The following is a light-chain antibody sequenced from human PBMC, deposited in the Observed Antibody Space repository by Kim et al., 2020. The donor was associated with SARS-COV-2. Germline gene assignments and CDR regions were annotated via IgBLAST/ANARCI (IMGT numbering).Light chain of an antibody. V-gene: IGLV9-49*01. J-gene: IGLJ1*01. CDR2: VGTGGIVG. CDR3: GADHGSGSNFVYV. CDR1: SGYSNCK. Sequence: TGALSSGYSNCKVDWYRQRPGKGPRFVMRVGTGGIVGSKGDGIPDRFSVLGSGLNRYLTIKNIQEEDESDYHCGADHGSGSNFVYVFGTGTKVTVL.